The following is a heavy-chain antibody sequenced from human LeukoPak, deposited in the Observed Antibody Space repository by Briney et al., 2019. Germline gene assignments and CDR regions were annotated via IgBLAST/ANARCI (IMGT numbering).Heavy chain of an antibody. D-gene: IGHD2/OR15-2a*01. J-gene: IGHJ4*02. CDR2: INHSGST. CDR3: ARRSNNTSDY. Sequence: PSETLSLTCAVYGGSFSGYYWSWIRQPPGKGLEWIGEINHSGSTNYNPSLKSRVTISVDTSKNQSSLKLSSVTAADTAVYYCARRSNNTSDYWGQGTLVTVSS. CDR1: GGSFSGYY. V-gene: IGHV4-34*01.